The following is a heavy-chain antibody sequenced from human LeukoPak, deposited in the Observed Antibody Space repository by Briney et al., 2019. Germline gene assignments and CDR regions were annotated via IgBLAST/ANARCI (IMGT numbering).Heavy chain of an antibody. Sequence: SQTLSLTCTVSGGSISSSSYYWGWIRQPPGKGLEWIGSIYYSGSTYYNPSLKSRVTISVDTSKNQFSLKLSSVTAADTAVYYCASEQGTAMVSDAFDIWGQGTMVTVSS. CDR1: GGSISSSSYY. D-gene: IGHD5-18*01. J-gene: IGHJ3*02. CDR2: IYYSGST. V-gene: IGHV4-39*01. CDR3: ASEQGTAMVSDAFDI.